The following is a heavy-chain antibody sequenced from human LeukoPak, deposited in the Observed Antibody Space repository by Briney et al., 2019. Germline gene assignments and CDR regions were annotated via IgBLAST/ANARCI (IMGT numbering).Heavy chain of an antibody. J-gene: IGHJ4*02. CDR1: GFTFGDYS. V-gene: IGHV3-49*04. CDR2: IRSKAYGGTT. CDR3: TRGSSGSYLYYFDY. D-gene: IGHD1-26*01. Sequence: GGSLRLSCTASGFTFGDYSMNWVRQAPGKGLEWVGFIRSKAYGGTTEYAASVKGRFTISRDDSKSIAYLQMNSLKTEDTAVYYCTRGSSGSYLYYFDYWGQGTLVTVSS.